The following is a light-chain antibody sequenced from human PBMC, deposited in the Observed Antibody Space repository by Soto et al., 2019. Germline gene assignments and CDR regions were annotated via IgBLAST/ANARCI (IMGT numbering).Light chain of an antibody. V-gene: IGLV1-44*01. CDR1: GSNIGSYT. CDR2: SNN. Sequence: QSVLTQPPSTSGTPGQRVTISCSGSGSNIGSYTVNWYQQVPGTAPKLLIYSNNQRPSEVPDRFSASKSGTSVSLAITGLQSDDEADYYCAAWDDSLNGVVFGGGTKVTVL. CDR3: AAWDDSLNGVV. J-gene: IGLJ2*01.